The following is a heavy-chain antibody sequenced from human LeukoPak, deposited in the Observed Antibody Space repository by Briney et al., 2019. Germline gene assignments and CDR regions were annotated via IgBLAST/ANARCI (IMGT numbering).Heavy chain of an antibody. V-gene: IGHV3-23*01. CDR1: GFTFSSNA. J-gene: IGHJ4*02. CDR2: ISTSGGKT. CDR3: ATTKQARRYFDY. Sequence: GGSLRLSCAGSGFTFSSNALSWVRQAPGKGREWVSAISTSGGKTYYADSVRGRFTISRDNSKNTLYLQMNTLRAEDTAVYYCATTKQARRYFDYWGQGTLVTVSS. D-gene: IGHD1-1*01.